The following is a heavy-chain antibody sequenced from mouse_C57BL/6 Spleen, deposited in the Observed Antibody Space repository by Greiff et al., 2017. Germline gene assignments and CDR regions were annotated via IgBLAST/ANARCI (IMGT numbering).Heavy chain of an antibody. V-gene: IGHV1-69*01. CDR1: GYTFTSYW. CDR3: ARFYYGSSPDY. D-gene: IGHD1-1*01. J-gene: IGHJ2*01. Sequence: QVQLQQPGAEPVMPGASVKLSCKASGYTFTSYWMHWVKQRPGQGLEWIGEIDPSDSYTNYNQKFKGKSTLTVDKSSSTAYMQLSSLTSEDSAVYYCARFYYGSSPDYWGQGTTLTVSS. CDR2: IDPSDSYT.